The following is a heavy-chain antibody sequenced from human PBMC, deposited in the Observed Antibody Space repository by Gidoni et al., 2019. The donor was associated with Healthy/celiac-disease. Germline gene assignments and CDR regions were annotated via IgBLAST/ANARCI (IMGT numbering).Heavy chain of an antibody. Sequence: EVQLLESGGGLVQPGGSLRLYCAASGFTFSSYAMSWVRQAPGKGLEWVSAISGSGGSTYYAGSVKGRFTISRDNSKNTLYLQMNSLRAEDTAVYYCAKDRSKVVPAAMYYWGQGTLVTVSS. CDR1: GFTFSSYA. CDR3: AKDRSKVVPAAMYY. D-gene: IGHD2-2*01. CDR2: ISGSGGST. V-gene: IGHV3-23*01. J-gene: IGHJ4*02.